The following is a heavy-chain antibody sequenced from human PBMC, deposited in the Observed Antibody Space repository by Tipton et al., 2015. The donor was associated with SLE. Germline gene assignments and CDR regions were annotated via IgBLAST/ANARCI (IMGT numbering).Heavy chain of an antibody. Sequence: LRLSCTVSGGSISSNDYFWAWIRQPPGKGLEWIGSIYSTGNTYYNPSLESRSTISVDRSKHQFSLKLSSVTAADTAVYYCVRGETTVTTLSTNDAFDLWGQGTVVAVSS. CDR2: IYSTGNT. CDR3: VRGETTVTTLSTNDAFDL. V-gene: IGHV4-39*02. D-gene: IGHD4-17*01. CDR1: GGSISSNDYF. J-gene: IGHJ3*01.